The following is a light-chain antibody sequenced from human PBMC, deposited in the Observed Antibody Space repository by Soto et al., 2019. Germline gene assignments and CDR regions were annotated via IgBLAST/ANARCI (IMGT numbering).Light chain of an antibody. CDR2: DAS. V-gene: IGKV3-11*01. Sequence: EIVLTHSPALLSSSPGERATLSCKARQSVNTYIAWYHQKPGQAPRLLIYDASNRATAIPPRFSGSGSGTDFTFTISSLEPEDFAVYYCQQRINWPLTFGGGTKVEIK. CDR1: QSVNTY. J-gene: IGKJ4*02. CDR3: QQRINWPLT.